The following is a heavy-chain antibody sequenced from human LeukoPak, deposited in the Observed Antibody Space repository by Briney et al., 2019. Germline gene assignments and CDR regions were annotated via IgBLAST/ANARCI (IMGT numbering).Heavy chain of an antibody. Sequence: ASVKVSCKASGGTFSSYAISWVRQAPGQGLEWMGGIIPIFGTANYAQKFQGRVTITTDESTSTAYMELSSLRSEDTAVYYCASSWGMGNWFDPWGQGTLVTVFS. CDR1: GGTFSSYA. CDR3: ASSWGMGNWFDP. V-gene: IGHV1-69*05. CDR2: IIPIFGTA. D-gene: IGHD2-8*01. J-gene: IGHJ5*02.